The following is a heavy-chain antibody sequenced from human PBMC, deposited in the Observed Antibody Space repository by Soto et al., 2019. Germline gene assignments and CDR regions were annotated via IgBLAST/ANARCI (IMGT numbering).Heavy chain of an antibody. CDR2: INHSGST. D-gene: IGHD6-13*01. Sequence: SETLSLTCAVYGGSFSGYYWSWIRQPPGKGLEWIGEINHSGSTNYNPSLKSRVTISVDTSKNQFSLKLSSVTAADTAVYYCAREAAAGTPLIDYWGQGTLVTVSS. V-gene: IGHV4-34*01. CDR1: GGSFSGYY. J-gene: IGHJ4*02. CDR3: AREAAAGTPLIDY.